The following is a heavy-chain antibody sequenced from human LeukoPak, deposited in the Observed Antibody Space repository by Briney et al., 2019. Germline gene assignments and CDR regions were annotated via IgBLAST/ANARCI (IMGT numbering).Heavy chain of an antibody. V-gene: IGHV4-39*07. Sequence: SETLSLTCTVSGGSISSSSYFWGWIRQPPGKGLEWIGSIYYSGSTYYNPSLKSRVTMSVDTSKNQFSLKLSSVTAADTAVYYCARAVGTRWFDPWGQGTLVTVSS. CDR1: GGSISSSSYF. J-gene: IGHJ5*02. CDR2: IYYSGST. CDR3: ARAVGTRWFDP. D-gene: IGHD1-1*01.